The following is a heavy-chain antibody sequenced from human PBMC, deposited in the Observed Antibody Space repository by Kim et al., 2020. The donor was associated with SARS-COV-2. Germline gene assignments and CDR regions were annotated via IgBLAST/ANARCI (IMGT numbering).Heavy chain of an antibody. CDR3: VKDSIRWLIAVAGTVDY. CDR1: GFTFSSYG. J-gene: IGHJ4*02. CDR2: ITYDGSNN. Sequence: GGSLRLSCAASGFTFSSYGMHWVRQAPGKGLEWVAAITYDGSNNYYADSVKGRFTISRDNSKNTLYLQMNSLRAEDTAVYYCVKDSIRWLIAVAGTVDYWGQGTLVTVSS. V-gene: IGHV3-30*18. D-gene: IGHD6-13*01.